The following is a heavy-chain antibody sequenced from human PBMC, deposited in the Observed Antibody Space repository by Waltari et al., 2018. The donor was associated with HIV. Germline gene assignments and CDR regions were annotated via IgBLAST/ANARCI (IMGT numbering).Heavy chain of an antibody. D-gene: IGHD3-3*01. CDR1: GYTFTSYD. J-gene: IGHJ6*02. V-gene: IGHV1-8*01. CDR3: ARWIFGVVTYSRYGMDG. CDR2: ITTNSGNT. Sequence: QVQLVQSGAEVKKPGASVNVSCKASGYTFTSYDINWLRQATGQGLECMGWITTNSGNTGEGQKYQGRGTMTRNISIRTAYMELSSLRSEDTDVYYCARWIFGVVTYSRYGMDGWGQGTTVTVSS.